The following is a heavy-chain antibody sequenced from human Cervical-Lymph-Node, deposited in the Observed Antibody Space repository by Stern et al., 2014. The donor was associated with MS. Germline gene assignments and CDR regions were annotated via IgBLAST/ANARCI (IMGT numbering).Heavy chain of an antibody. Sequence: QLVQSGGGLVQPGGSLRLSCTASGFSVRGTYMAWVRQGPGKGLEWVSAIFRGETTYYGDSVKGRFTISRDSSKNTLHLQMNTLRAEDTAVYYCATVILTVPYGMDVWGHGTTVTVSS. D-gene: IGHD2-15*01. CDR3: ATVILTVPYGMDV. J-gene: IGHJ6*02. CDR2: IFRGETT. V-gene: IGHV3-66*01. CDR1: GFSVRGTY.